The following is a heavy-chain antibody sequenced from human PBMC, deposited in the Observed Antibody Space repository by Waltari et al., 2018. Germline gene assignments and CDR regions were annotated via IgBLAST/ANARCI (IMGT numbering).Heavy chain of an antibody. D-gene: IGHD3-10*01. CDR3: VKGGWGFGAFYEQH. V-gene: IGHV3-9*01. CDR1: GFRFDDYA. Sequence: EVQLVTSGGGLVQPGRSLRLACVGSGFRFDDYAMYWVRQRPGKGLGGLAGIGWKSGAIGYADAVRGRFSTYRDNARKSLYLQMGRLRPEDTALYYCVKGGWGFGAFYEQHWGQGIQVTVSS. J-gene: IGHJ4*02. CDR2: IGWKSGAI.